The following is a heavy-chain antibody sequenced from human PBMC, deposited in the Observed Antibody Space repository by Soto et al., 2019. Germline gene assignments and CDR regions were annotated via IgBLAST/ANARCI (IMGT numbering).Heavy chain of an antibody. J-gene: IGHJ4*02. Sequence: QVQLQESGPRLVKPSETLSLTCTISGASISNHYCQWFRQPPGKGLEWIGYIHNTGGTNYNPSLKGPVTISLDTSKNQFSLKLTSVTVADTAVYYCATGGGWLTDYWGQGTLVTVSS. D-gene: IGHD6-19*01. CDR2: IHNTGGT. CDR3: ATGGGWLTDY. CDR1: GASISNHY. V-gene: IGHV4-59*11.